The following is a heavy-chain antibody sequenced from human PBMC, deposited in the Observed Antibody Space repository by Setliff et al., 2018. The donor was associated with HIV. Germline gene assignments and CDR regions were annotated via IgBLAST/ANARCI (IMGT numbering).Heavy chain of an antibody. Sequence: SETLSLTCAGYGGSLSSSYWTWIRQAPGKGLEWIGEINHSGTANYNPSLKSRVTMSLDRSKRQFSLKLTSLTAADTAVYYCAGLSDLLDYWGLGNLVTVSS. CDR3: AGLSDLLDY. V-gene: IGHV4-34*01. J-gene: IGHJ4*02. CDR2: INHSGTA. CDR1: GGSLSSSY. D-gene: IGHD2-21*01.